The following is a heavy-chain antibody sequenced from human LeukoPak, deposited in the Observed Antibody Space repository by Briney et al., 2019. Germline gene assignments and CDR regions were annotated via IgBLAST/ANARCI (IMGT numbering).Heavy chain of an antibody. J-gene: IGHJ4*02. Sequence: ASVKVSCKASGYTFTIYGISWVRQAPGQGLEWMGWISAYNGNTNYAQKLQGRVTMTTDTSTSTAYMELRSLRSDDTAVYYCARATDTAIPGEFDYWGQGTLVTVSS. CDR2: ISAYNGNT. CDR1: GYTFTIYG. CDR3: ARATDTAIPGEFDY. D-gene: IGHD5-18*01. V-gene: IGHV1-18*01.